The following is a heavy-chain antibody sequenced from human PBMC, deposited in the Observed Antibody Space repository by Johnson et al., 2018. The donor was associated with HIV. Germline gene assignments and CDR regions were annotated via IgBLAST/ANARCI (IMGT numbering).Heavy chain of an antibody. CDR2: IRYDASNK. J-gene: IGHJ3*02. V-gene: IGHV3-30*02. CDR1: GFTFSSYG. Sequence: QVQLVESGGGVVQPGGSLGLSCAASGFTFSSYGMHWVRQAPGKGLEWVAFIRYDASNKYYADSVKGRFTISRDNSKNTLYLQMNSLRAEDTAVYYCANIAVVYAFDIWGQGTMVTVSS. D-gene: IGHD6-19*01. CDR3: ANIAVVYAFDI.